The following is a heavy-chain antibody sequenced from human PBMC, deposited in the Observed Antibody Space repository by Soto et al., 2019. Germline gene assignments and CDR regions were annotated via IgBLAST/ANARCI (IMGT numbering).Heavy chain of an antibody. Sequence: QVQLVESGGGVVQPGRSLRLSCAASGFTFSNYTIHWVRQAPGRGLEWVAVMSYDESDEYYANSVKGRFTVSRDKSESTVYLQMSSLRGEDTAVYYCARQDTALDYWGQGTLVTVSS. J-gene: IGHJ4*02. CDR3: ARQDTALDY. D-gene: IGHD2-15*01. CDR2: MSYDESDE. V-gene: IGHV3-30-3*01. CDR1: GFTFSNYT.